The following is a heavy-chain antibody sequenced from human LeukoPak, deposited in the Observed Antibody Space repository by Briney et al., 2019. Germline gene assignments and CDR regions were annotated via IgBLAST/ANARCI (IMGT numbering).Heavy chain of an antibody. D-gene: IGHD3-9*01. J-gene: IGHJ6*02. V-gene: IGHV4-59*01. CDR1: GGSISTYY. CDR2: IYYSGST. Sequence: SETLSLTCTVSGGSISTYYWSWIRQPPGKGLEWIGYIYYSGSTNYSPSLKSRVTMSVDTSKNQFSLTLSSVTAADTAVYYCARVRPDYDILTGFGMDVWGQGTTATVSS. CDR3: ARVRPDYDILTGFGMDV.